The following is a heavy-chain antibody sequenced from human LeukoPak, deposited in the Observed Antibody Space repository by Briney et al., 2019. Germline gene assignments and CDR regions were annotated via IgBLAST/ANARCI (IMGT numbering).Heavy chain of an antibody. CDR3: ARDRLSRNWFDS. Sequence: PSETLSLTCTVSGGSISRSSNYWGWSRQPPGKGLEWIVSIYYSGSTYYNPSLKSRVTISVDTSKSQFSLKLSSVTAADTAVYYCARDRLSRNWFDSWGQGTLVTVSS. V-gene: IGHV4-39*07. D-gene: IGHD3-16*01. CDR1: GGSISRSSNY. J-gene: IGHJ5*01. CDR2: IYYSGST.